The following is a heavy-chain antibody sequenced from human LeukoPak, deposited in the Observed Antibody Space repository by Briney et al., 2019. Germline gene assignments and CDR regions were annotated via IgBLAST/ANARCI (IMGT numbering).Heavy chain of an antibody. CDR3: AKDPLGGDYVNWFDP. CDR1: GFTFSSYG. D-gene: IGHD4-17*01. J-gene: IGHJ5*02. V-gene: IGHV3-30*18. CDR2: ISYDGSNK. Sequence: GGSLRLSCAASGFTFSSYGMHWVRQAPGKGLEWVAVISYDGSNKYYADSVKGRFTISRDNSKNTLYLQMNSLRAEDTAVYYCAKDPLGGDYVNWFDPWGQGTLVTVSS.